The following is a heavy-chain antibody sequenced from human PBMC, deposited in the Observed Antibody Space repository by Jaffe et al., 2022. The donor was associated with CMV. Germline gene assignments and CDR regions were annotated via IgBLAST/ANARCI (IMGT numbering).Heavy chain of an antibody. V-gene: IGHV6-1*01. CDR1: GDSVSRDSVG. D-gene: IGHD3-3*01. Sequence: QVQLQQSGPGLVKPAQTLSLTCAISGDSVSRDSVGWHWLRQSPSRGLEWLGRTHYRSKWFSAYAESVKGRISINADASKNQFSLQLNSMTPEDTAVYFCARDLEWSYFDFWGQGTLVTVSS. CDR3: ARDLEWSYFDF. CDR2: THYRSKWFS. J-gene: IGHJ4*02.